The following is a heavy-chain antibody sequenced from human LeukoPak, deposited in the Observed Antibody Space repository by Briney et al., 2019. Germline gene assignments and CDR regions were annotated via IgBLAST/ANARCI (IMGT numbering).Heavy chain of an antibody. V-gene: IGHV1-69*13. J-gene: IGHJ4*02. CDR1: GGTFSSYA. CDR3: ARGITMVQGVRALGY. CDR2: IIPIFGTA. D-gene: IGHD3-10*01. Sequence: ASVKVSCKASGGTFSSYAISWVRQAPGQGLEWMGGIIPIFGTANYAQKFQGRVTITADESTSTAYMELSSLRSEDTAVYYCARGITMVQGVRALGYWGQGTLVTVSS.